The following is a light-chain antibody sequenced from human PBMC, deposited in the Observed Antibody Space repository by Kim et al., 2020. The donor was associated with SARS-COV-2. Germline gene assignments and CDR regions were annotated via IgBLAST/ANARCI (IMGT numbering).Light chain of an antibody. J-gene: IGKJ4*01. CDR3: QQRSNWPLT. CDR1: QSVSSY. Sequence: LSPGERAPLSCRASQSVSSYLAWYQQKPGQAPRLLIYDASNRATGIPARFSGSGSGTDFTLTIGSLEPEDFAVYYCQQRSNWPLTFGGGTKVDIK. CDR2: DAS. V-gene: IGKV3-11*01.